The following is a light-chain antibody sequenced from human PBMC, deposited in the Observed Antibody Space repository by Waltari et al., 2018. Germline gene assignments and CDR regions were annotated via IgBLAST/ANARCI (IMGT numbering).Light chain of an antibody. CDR3: QQYHNWPPRIT. Sequence: EIVMTQSPANLSVSPGERATLSCRASQSISSDLAWYQQKPGQAPRVLIYGASTRATGIPARFSGSGSGTEFTLTISSLQSEDVAVYYCQQYHNWPPRITFGQGTRLDIK. CDR1: QSISSD. V-gene: IGKV3-15*01. CDR2: GAS. J-gene: IGKJ5*01.